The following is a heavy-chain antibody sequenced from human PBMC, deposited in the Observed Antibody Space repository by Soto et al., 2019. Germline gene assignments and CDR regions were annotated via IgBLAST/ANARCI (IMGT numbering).Heavy chain of an antibody. CDR2: ISTYNGNT. CDR1: GYTFTNYG. D-gene: IGHD4-17*01. Sequence: ASVKVSCKASGYTFTNYGFTWVRQAPGQGLEWLGWISTYNGNTKYAQKVQGRLTMTTDTSTSTANMELTSLRSDDTALYYCARTTVTASYYYMDVWGKGSTVTVSS. CDR3: ARTTVTASYYYMDV. V-gene: IGHV1-18*01. J-gene: IGHJ6*03.